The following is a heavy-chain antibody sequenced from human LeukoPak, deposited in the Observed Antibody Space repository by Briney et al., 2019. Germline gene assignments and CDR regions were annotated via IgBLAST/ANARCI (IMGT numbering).Heavy chain of an antibody. CDR3: ARRPHSGSWIGGALLETPYWFFDL. Sequence: AGGSLRLSCAASGFTFSSYAMSWVPHAPRKGLEWVSVIYSCGSTYYEGSVKGRFTISRDNSPHTLYLQMNSLSAEDTAVYYWARRPHSGSWIGGALLETPYWFFDLWGRGTLVTVSS. V-gene: IGHV3-53*01. D-gene: IGHD3-10*01. CDR1: GFTFSSYA. J-gene: IGHJ2*01. CDR2: IYSCGST.